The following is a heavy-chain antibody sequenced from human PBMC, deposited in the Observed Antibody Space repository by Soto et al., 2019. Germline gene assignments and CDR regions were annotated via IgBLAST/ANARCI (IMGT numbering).Heavy chain of an antibody. J-gene: IGHJ4*02. CDR2: TYTGGYT. V-gene: IGHV3-53*01. D-gene: IGHD1-7*01. Sequence: GSLRLSCAASGFIVSDNYINWVRQASGKGLEWVSVTYTGGYTYYTDSVKGRFTISRDNSKNTLYLQMNSLRAEDTAVYYCAREVSGTSFDYWGQGTLVTVSS. CDR3: AREVSGTSFDY. CDR1: GFIVSDNY.